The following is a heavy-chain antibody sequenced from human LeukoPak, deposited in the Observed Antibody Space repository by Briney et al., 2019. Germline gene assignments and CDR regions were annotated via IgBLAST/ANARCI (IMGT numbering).Heavy chain of an antibody. J-gene: IGHJ6*03. D-gene: IGHD3-3*01. CDR2: ISSSSSSYI. CDR3: ARDGVYYYYYYYMDV. V-gene: IGHV3-21*01. Sequence: GGSLRLSCAASGFTFSSYSMNWVRQAPGKGLEWVSSISSSSSSYIYYADSVKGRFTISRDNAKNSLYLQMNSLRAEDTAVYYCARDGVYYYYYYYMDVWGKGTTVTASS. CDR1: GFTFSSYS.